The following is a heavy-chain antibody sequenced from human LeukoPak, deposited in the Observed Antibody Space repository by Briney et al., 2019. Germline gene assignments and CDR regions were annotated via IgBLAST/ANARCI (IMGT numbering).Heavy chain of an antibody. Sequence: GASVKVSCKASGYTFTSYYIHWVRQAPGQGLEWMGGIIPIFGTANYAQKFQGRVTITADESTSTAYMELSSLRSEDTAVYYCARDGPYGSGSYPEYFQHWGQGTLVTVSS. D-gene: IGHD3-10*01. CDR3: ARDGPYGSGSYPEYFQH. CDR2: IIPIFGTA. J-gene: IGHJ1*01. V-gene: IGHV1-69*13. CDR1: GYTFTSYY.